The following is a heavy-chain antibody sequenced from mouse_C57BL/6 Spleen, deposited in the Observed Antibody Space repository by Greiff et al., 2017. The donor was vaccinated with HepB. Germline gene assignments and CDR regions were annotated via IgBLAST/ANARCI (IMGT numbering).Heavy chain of an antibody. CDR2: IDPEDGDT. V-gene: IGHV14-1*01. J-gene: IGHJ4*01. D-gene: IGHD1-1*01. Sequence: VQLQQSGAELVRPGASVKLSCTASGFNIKDYYMHWVKQRPEQGLEWIGRIDPEDGDTEYAPKFQGKATMTADTSSNPAYLQLSSLTSEDTAVYYCTTGSYYAMDYWGQGTSVTVSS. CDR1: GFNIKDYY. CDR3: TTGSYYAMDY.